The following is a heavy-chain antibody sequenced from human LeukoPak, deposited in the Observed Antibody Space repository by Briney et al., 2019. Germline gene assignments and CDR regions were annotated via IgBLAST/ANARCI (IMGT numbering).Heavy chain of an antibody. J-gene: IGHJ4*02. Sequence: SETLSLTCAVSGGSISSSNWWSWVRQPPGKGLEWIGEIYHSGSTNYNPSLKSRVTISVDKSKNQFSLKLSSVTAADTAVYYCARWYNWNDGWGFDYWGQGTLVTVSS. V-gene: IGHV4-4*02. CDR1: GGSISSSNW. CDR2: IYHSGST. CDR3: ARWYNWNDGWGFDY. D-gene: IGHD1-1*01.